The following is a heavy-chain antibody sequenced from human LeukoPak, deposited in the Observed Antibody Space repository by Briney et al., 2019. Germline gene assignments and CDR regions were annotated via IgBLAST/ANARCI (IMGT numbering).Heavy chain of an antibody. D-gene: IGHD3-3*01. V-gene: IGHV1-18*01. J-gene: IGHJ4*02. Sequence: AAVTVSCKASGYTFTSCGISWVRQAPAQGLEWMGCISAYNGNTNYAQKFQGSVTMTTDTSTNTAYMELRSLRYDDTAVCYCARQDFWSGRIGDYWGQGTLVTVSS. CDR1: GYTFTSCG. CDR3: ARQDFWSGRIGDY. CDR2: ISAYNGNT.